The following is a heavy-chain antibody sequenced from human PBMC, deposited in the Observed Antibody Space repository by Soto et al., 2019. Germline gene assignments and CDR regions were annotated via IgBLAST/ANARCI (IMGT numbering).Heavy chain of an antibody. CDR2: ISAYNGNT. J-gene: IGHJ3*02. V-gene: IGHV1-18*01. Sequence: QVQLVQSGAEVKKPGASVKVSCKASGYTFTSYGISWVRQAPGQGLEWMGWISAYNGNTNYAQKLQGRGTMTTDTVPSTGYMGLGSLRSDDKAVYYCARDLRRPSIAAACHDAFDIWGQGTMVTVSS. CDR3: ARDLRRPSIAAACHDAFDI. CDR1: GYTFTSYG. D-gene: IGHD6-13*01.